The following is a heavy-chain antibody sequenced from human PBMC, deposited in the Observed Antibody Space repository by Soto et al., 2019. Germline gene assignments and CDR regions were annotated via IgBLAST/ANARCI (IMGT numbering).Heavy chain of an antibody. CDR3: ARGIGVVVAGGLDY. Sequence: EVQLVESGGGLVQPGGSLRLSCAASGFTFSSYWMHWVRQAPGKGLMWVSRINTDGSSTSYADSVKGRFTISRDNAKNTLYLQMNSLRAGHTAVYYCARGIGVVVAGGLDYWGQGTLVTVSS. J-gene: IGHJ4*02. V-gene: IGHV3-74*01. CDR1: GFTFSSYW. D-gene: IGHD6-19*01. CDR2: INTDGSST.